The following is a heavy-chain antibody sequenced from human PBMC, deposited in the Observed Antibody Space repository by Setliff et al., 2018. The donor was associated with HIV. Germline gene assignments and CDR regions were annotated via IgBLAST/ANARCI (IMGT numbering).Heavy chain of an antibody. CDR2: IYHSGST. Sequence: PSETLSLTCAVSGASISSSNWWSWVRQPPGKGLEWIGQIYHSGSTIYNPSLKTRVTISVDKSKNYFSLKMIPVTAADTAMYYCAGSIYNRDRFDYWGQGTLVTAPQ. CDR1: GASISSSNW. D-gene: IGHD1-1*01. J-gene: IGHJ4*02. V-gene: IGHV4-4*02. CDR3: AGSIYNRDRFDY.